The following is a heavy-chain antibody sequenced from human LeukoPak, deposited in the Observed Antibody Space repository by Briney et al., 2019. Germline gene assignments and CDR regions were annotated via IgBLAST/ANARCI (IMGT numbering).Heavy chain of an antibody. Sequence: SVNVSCKASGGTFSSYAISWVRQAPGQGLEWMGGIIPIFGTANYAQKFQGRVTITTDESTSTAYMELSSLRSEDTAVYYCARGSFRYYYMDVWGKGTTVTVSS. CDR2: IIPIFGTA. D-gene: IGHD2/OR15-2a*01. CDR1: GGTFSSYA. CDR3: ARGSFRYYYMDV. J-gene: IGHJ6*03. V-gene: IGHV1-69*05.